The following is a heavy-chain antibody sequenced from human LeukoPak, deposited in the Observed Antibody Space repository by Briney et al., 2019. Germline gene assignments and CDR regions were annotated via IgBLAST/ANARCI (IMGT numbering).Heavy chain of an antibody. Sequence: ASVKVSCKASGYTFTTYYMHWVRQAPGQGLEWVGVINPSGGTTTYAQKLQGRVTMTRDTSTSTVYMELSSLRIEDTAAYYCSRDLGGSYNDYWGQGTMVTVSS. D-gene: IGHD1-26*01. CDR2: INPSGGTT. CDR3: SRDLGGSYNDY. CDR1: GYTFTTYY. J-gene: IGHJ4*02. V-gene: IGHV1-46*04.